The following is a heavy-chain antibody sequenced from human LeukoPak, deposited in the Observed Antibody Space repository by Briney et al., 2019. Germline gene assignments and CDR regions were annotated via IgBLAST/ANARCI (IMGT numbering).Heavy chain of an antibody. V-gene: IGHV1-2*02. J-gene: IGHJ5*02. CDR3: ARDLLLFGRQQLVPGDWFDP. Sequence: GASVKVSCKASGYTFTGYYMHWVRQAPGQGLEWMGWINPNSGGTNYAQKFQGRVTMTRDTSISTAYMELSRLRSDDTAVYYCARDLLLFGRQQLVPGDWFDPWGQGTLVTVSS. CDR1: GYTFTGYY. CDR2: INPNSGGT. D-gene: IGHD6-13*01.